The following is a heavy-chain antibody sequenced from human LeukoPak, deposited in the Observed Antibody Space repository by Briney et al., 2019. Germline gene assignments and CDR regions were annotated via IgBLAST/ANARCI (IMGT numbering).Heavy chain of an antibody. D-gene: IGHD6-13*01. Sequence: SQTLSLTCAISGDSVSSNSAAWNWIRQSPSRGLEWLGRTYYRSKWYNDYAVSVKSRITINPDTSKNQFSLQLNSVTPEDTAVYYCAKAVSSSSWYEGYYYYYMDVWGKGTTVTVSS. CDR3: AKAVSSSSWYEGYYYYYMDV. J-gene: IGHJ6*03. CDR2: TYYRSKWYN. V-gene: IGHV6-1*01. CDR1: GDSVSSNSAA.